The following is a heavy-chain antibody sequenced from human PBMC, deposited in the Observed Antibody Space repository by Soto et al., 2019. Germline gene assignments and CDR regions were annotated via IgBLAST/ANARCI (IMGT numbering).Heavy chain of an antibody. CDR3: ARWAAAGTKRGAYYYYGMDV. CDR2: IYYSGST. J-gene: IGHJ6*02. Sequence: QLQLQESGPGLVKPSETLSLTCTDSGGSISSSSYYWGWIRQPPGKGLEWIGSIYYSGSTYYNPSVKSRVTISVDTSKNQFSLKLSSVTAAVTAVYYCARWAAAGTKRGAYYYYGMDVWGQGTTVTVSS. V-gene: IGHV4-39*01. CDR1: GGSISSSSYY. D-gene: IGHD6-13*01.